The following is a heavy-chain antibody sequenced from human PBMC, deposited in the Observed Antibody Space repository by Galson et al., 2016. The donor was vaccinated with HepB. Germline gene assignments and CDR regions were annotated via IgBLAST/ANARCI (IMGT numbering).Heavy chain of an antibody. CDR1: GYTFSGYY. CDR2: INPNSGAA. J-gene: IGHJ4*02. Sequence: SVKVSCKASGYTFSGYYLHWVRQAPGQGLEWMGRINPNSGAANFAQKFQGRVTMTRDTSITTVDIELSSLTSEDTAVYSCARGRDYMGRRGFDYWGQGTLVTVSS. D-gene: IGHD3-10*01. CDR3: ARGRDYMGRRGFDY. V-gene: IGHV1-2*06.